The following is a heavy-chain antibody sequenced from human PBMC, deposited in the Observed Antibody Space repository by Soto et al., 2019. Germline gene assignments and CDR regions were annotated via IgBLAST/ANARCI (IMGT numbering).Heavy chain of an antibody. CDR3: ARDDYGIYPY. CDR2: IDPKNGGT. CDR1: GYTVTDYY. J-gene: IGHJ4*02. V-gene: IGHV1-2*02. D-gene: IGHD1-26*01. Sequence: QVQLVQSGTEVKKPGASVKVSCKASGYTVTDYYIHWVRQAPGQGLEWMGWIDPKNGGTIYAQKFQDRVTMTRDTSISTAYIVLSRLTSDDTAHYYCARDDYGIYPYWGQGTLVTVSS.